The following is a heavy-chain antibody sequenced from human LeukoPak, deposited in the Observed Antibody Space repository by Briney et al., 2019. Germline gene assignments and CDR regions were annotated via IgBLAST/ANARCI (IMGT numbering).Heavy chain of an antibody. CDR2: IYDSGST. J-gene: IGHJ4*02. CDR3: AREWSRGWADLDY. V-gene: IGHV4-59*01. CDR1: GGSLRSYY. Sequence: PPETLSLTCTVSGGSLRSYYRSWSRQPPGKGLEWIGDIYDSGSTNYNPSLKSRVTISVDTSKNHFSLKLSSVTAADTAVYCCAREWSRGWADLDYWGQRTLVTVSS. D-gene: IGHD6-19*01.